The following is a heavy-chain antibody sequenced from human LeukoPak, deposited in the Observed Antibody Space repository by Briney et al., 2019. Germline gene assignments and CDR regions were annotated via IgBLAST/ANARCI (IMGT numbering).Heavy chain of an antibody. V-gene: IGHV3-23*01. J-gene: IGHJ6*03. Sequence: PGGSLRLSCAASGFSFSSYAMSWVRQAPGKGLEWVSAISGSGGSTYYADSVKGRFTISRDNSKNTLYLQMNSLRAEDTAVYYCAKTLFGVVPAAIHYYYYYMDVWGKGTTVTVSS. CDR2: ISGSGGST. D-gene: IGHD2-2*01. CDR3: AKTLFGVVPAAIHYYYYYMDV. CDR1: GFSFSSYA.